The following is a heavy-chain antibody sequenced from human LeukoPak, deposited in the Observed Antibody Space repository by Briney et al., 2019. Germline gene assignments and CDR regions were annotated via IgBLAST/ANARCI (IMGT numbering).Heavy chain of an antibody. D-gene: IGHD4-17*01. V-gene: IGHV4-39*01. CDR1: GGSISSSSYY. CDR3: ASPVTPDYYYYGMDV. CDR2: IYYSGST. J-gene: IGHJ6*02. Sequence: KSSETLSLTCTVSGGSISSSSYYWGWIRQPPGKGLEWIGSIYYSGSTYYNPSLKSRVTISVDTSKNQFSLKLSSVTAADTAVYYCASPVTPDYYYYGMDVWGQGTTVTVSS.